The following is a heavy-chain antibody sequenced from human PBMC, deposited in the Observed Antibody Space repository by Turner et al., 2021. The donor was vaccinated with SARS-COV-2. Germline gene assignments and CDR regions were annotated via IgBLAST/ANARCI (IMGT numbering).Heavy chain of an antibody. CDR3: ARERVRLVGGFVRKEFDH. J-gene: IGHJ4*02. D-gene: IGHD3-16*01. CDR2: MFYSGSS. CDR1: GVPSRRGY. Sequence: QVLLQESGPGLVKPSETLSLTFNVSGVPSRRGYWSWVRPPPGKGLAWIAYMFYSGSSSYNTSLKSRVTMSIDTSKSQFSLNMTAVTAADTALYYCARERVRLVGGFVRKEFDHWGQGSLVIVSS. V-gene: IGHV4-59*01.